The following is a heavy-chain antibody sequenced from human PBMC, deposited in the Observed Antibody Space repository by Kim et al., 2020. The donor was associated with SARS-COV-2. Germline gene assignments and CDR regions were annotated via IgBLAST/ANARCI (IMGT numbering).Heavy chain of an antibody. Sequence: SPSFQGQVTISADKSISTAYLQWSSLKASDTAMYYCARLTYDSSGFEFDPWGQGTLVTVSS. CDR3: ARLTYDSSGFEFDP. D-gene: IGHD3-22*01. V-gene: IGHV5-51*01. J-gene: IGHJ5*02.